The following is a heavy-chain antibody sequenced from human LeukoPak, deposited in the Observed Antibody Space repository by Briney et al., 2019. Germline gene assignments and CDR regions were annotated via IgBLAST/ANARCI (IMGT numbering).Heavy chain of an antibody. CDR1: GFTFSSYG. J-gene: IGHJ5*02. CDR3: ARGPASRGWFDP. D-gene: IGHD2-15*01. Sequence: GGSLRLSCAASGFTFSSYGMHWVRRAPGKGLEWAAVIWYDGSNKYYADSVKGRFTISRDNSKNTLYLQMNSLRAEDTAVYYCARGPASRGWFDPWGQGTLVTVSS. V-gene: IGHV3-33*01. CDR2: IWYDGSNK.